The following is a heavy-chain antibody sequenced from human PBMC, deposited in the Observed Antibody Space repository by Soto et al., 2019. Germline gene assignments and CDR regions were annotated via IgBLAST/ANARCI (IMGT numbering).Heavy chain of an antibody. J-gene: IGHJ4*02. Sequence: QVHLQASDPGLVKPSETLSLTCVVSGGSISSGFWWTWVRQSPGKGLEWLGEVSHSGSTKDNPSLKSLVTLSVDKSNNRFSLYMTSVTAADTGVYYCARVSRTVGLDYWGQGTLVTVSS. D-gene: IGHD4-17*01. CDR2: VSHSGST. CDR3: ARVSRTVGLDY. V-gene: IGHV4-4*02. CDR1: GGSISSGFW.